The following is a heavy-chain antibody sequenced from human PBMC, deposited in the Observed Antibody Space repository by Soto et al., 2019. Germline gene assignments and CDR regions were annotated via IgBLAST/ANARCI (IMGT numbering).Heavy chain of an antibody. CDR3: ARCPHGYSSGWYFDY. Sequence: SVKVSCRASGGTFSSYAISWVRQAPGQGLEWMGGIIPIFGTANYAQKFQGRVTITADESTSTAYMELSSLRSEDTAVYYCARCPHGYSSGWYFDYLGQGTLVTVFS. D-gene: IGHD6-19*01. CDR2: IIPIFGTA. V-gene: IGHV1-69*13. J-gene: IGHJ4*02. CDR1: GGTFSSYA.